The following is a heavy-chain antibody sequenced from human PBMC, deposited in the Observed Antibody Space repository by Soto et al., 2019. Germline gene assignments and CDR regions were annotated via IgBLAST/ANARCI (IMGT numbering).Heavy chain of an antibody. Sequence: QVQLVESGGGMVQPGRSLRLYCAASGFTFITYAMHWVRQAPGKGLEWVAVISYDGNNKYYADSVKGRFTISRDNSRNTLYLQMNSLRAEDTAVYYCARGQFGSGLDWGQGTLVTVSS. CDR1: GFTFITYA. J-gene: IGHJ4*02. V-gene: IGHV3-30-3*01. CDR2: ISYDGNNK. CDR3: ARGQFGSGLD. D-gene: IGHD6-19*01.